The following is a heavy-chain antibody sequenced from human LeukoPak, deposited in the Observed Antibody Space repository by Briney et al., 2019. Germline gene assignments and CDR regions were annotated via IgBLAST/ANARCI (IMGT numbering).Heavy chain of an antibody. D-gene: IGHD4-11*01. CDR2: VSTTGNT. Sequence: PSETLSLTCAVYGGSFSGYYWSWIRQPAGKGLEWIGRVSTTGNTNYNPSLKSRVTMSVDTSKNQFSLNLNSVTAADAAVYYCARLYSNYDFDYWGQGTLVTVSS. J-gene: IGHJ4*02. CDR3: ARLYSNYDFDY. CDR1: GGSFSGYY. V-gene: IGHV4-59*10.